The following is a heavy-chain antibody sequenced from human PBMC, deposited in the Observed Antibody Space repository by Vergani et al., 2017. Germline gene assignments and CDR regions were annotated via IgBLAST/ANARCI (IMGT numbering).Heavy chain of an antibody. CDR3: ARDTYYYDSNGYQFDY. CDR1: GFTFSSYA. J-gene: IGHJ4*02. CDR2: ISYDGSNK. Sequence: QVQLVESGGGVVQPGRSLRLSCAASGFTFSSYAMHWVRQAPGKGLEWVAVISYDGSNKYYADSVKGRFTISRDNSKNTLYLQMNSLRAEDTAVYYCARDTYYYDSNGYQFDYWGQGTLVTVSS. V-gene: IGHV3-30*04. D-gene: IGHD3-22*01.